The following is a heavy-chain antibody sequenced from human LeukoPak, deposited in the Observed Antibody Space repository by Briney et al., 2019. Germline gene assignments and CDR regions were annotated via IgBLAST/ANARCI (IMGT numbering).Heavy chain of an antibody. CDR1: GLTFSSYW. CDR2: INSDGSST. V-gene: IGHV3-74*01. Sequence: GGSLRLSCAASGLTFSSYWMHWVRQAPGKGLVWVSRINSDGSSTSYADSVKGRFTISRDNAKNTLYLQMNSLRAEDTAVYYCARGVRAVAGNDYYYYYGMDVWGQGTTVTVSS. D-gene: IGHD6-19*01. CDR3: ARGVRAVAGNDYYYYYGMDV. J-gene: IGHJ6*02.